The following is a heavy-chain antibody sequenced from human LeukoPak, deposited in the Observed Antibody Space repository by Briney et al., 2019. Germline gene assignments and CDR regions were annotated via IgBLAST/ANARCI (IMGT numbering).Heavy chain of an antibody. V-gene: IGHV4-39*01. CDR2: IYYSGST. J-gene: IGHJ6*03. CDR3: ARVVYTTGWPIDYIDV. CDR1: GGSISSSSYY. Sequence: PSETLSLTCTVSGGSISSSSYYWGWIRQPPGKGLEWIGSIYYSGSTYYNPSLKSRVTISVDTSKNQFSLKLSSVTAADTAVYYCARVVYTTGWPIDYIDVWGKGTTVTVSS. D-gene: IGHD6-19*01.